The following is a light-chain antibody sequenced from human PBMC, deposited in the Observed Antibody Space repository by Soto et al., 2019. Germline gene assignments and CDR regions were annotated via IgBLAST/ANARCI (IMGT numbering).Light chain of an antibody. Sequence: DLPMTQSPSTLSASVGDRVTITCRASQSISSGLAWYQQKPGKAPKLLIYKASSLESGVPSRFSGSGSGTEFTLTISSLQPDDFATYYCQQYNSPMYTFGQGTKLQIK. J-gene: IGKJ2*01. CDR3: QQYNSPMYT. V-gene: IGKV1-5*03. CDR1: QSISSG. CDR2: KAS.